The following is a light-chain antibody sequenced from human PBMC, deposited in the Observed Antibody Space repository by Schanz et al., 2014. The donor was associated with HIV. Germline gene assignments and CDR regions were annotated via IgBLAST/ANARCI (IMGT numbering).Light chain of an antibody. CDR1: GSEFGSSLS. CDR3: SSYASSSTWV. V-gene: IGLV2-14*03. J-gene: IGLJ3*02. CDR2: DVS. Sequence: QSALTQPASVSGPPGQSITFSCTGGGSEFGSSLSVSWYQQHPGKAPKLMIYDVSNRPSGVSNRFSGSKSGSTASLTIFGLQAEDEADYYCSSYASSSTWVFGGGTKLTVL.